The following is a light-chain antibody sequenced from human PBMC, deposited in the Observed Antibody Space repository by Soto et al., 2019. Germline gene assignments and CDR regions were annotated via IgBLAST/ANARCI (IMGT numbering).Light chain of an antibody. CDR1: QRVSSNN. CDR2: GAS. J-gene: IGKJ3*01. CDR3: QQYGRSPFT. V-gene: IGKV3-20*01. Sequence: EIVWTQSPGTLSLSPGERATLSCRASQRVSSNNLAWYQQRPCQAPRVVIYGASTRATGIPERFSGSGSGTDFTLTISRLEPEDFAVYYCQQYGRSPFTFGPGTKVAIK.